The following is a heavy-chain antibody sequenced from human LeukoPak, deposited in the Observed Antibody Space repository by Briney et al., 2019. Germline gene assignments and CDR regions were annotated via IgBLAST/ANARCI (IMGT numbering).Heavy chain of an antibody. V-gene: IGHV3-48*04. J-gene: IGHJ4*02. D-gene: IGHD4-17*01. CDR3: ARRGTVTTANPFDY. CDR1: GFTFSSYW. Sequence: GGSLRLSCAASGFTFSSYWMSWVRQAPGKELEWVSYISSSSSTIYYADSVKGRFTISRDNAKNSLYLQMNSLRAEDTAVYYCARRGTVTTANPFDYWGQGTLVTVSS. CDR2: ISSSSSTI.